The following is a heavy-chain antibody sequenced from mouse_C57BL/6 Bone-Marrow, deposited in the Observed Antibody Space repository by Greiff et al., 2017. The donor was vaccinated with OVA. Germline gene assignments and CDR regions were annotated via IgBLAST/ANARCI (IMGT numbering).Heavy chain of an antibody. CDR1: GYTFTSYW. Sequence: VQLQQPGAELVKPGASVKLSCKASGYTFTSYWMQWVKQRPGQGLEWIGEIDPSDSYTNYNQKFKGKATLTVDTSSSTAYMQLSSLTSEDSAVYYCAMGGGLRALYYARDSWGKGPPVTVSS. CDR3: AMGGGLRALYYARDS. D-gene: IGHD2-4*01. CDR2: IDPSDSYT. V-gene: IGHV1-50*01. J-gene: IGHJ4*01.